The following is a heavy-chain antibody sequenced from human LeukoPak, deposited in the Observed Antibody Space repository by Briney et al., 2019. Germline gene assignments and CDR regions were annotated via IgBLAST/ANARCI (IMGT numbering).Heavy chain of an antibody. CDR3: AKTFVGRERGFVDC. D-gene: IGHD1-26*01. CDR1: GFIFREYA. V-gene: IGHV3-23*01. J-gene: IGHJ4*02. CDR2: ISGADNHI. Sequence: EGSLRLSCAASGFIFREYAMAWVRQAPGKGLEWVSGISGADNHIYYAASVKGRFTISKDNSKNTLSLQMDSLGAEDTAVYYCAKTFVGRERGFVDCWGQGTLVTVSS.